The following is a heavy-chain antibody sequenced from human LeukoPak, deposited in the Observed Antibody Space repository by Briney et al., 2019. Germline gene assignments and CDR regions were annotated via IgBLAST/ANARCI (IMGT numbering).Heavy chain of an antibody. D-gene: IGHD3-9*01. CDR2: ISYDGSNK. J-gene: IGHJ6*02. Sequence: GRSLRLSCAASGFTFSSYAMHWVRQAPGKGLEWVAVISYDGSNKYYADSVKGRFTISRDNSKNTLYLQMDSLRAEDTAVYYCARRKGLVTPYYYYYGMDVWGQGTTVTVSS. CDR3: ARRKGLVTPYYYYYGMDV. V-gene: IGHV3-30-3*01. CDR1: GFTFSSYA.